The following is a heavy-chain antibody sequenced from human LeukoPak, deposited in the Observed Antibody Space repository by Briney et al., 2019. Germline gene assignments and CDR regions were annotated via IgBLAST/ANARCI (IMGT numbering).Heavy chain of an antibody. CDR1: GFTFPGYA. Sequence: GGSLRLSCAASGFTFPGYAMSWVRQAPGMGLEWVSTINSGGSSTYYADSVTGRFTISRDNSKNTLYLLMNSLRADDTAVYFCAKRRLPTVGFSFDSWGQGTPVTVSS. V-gene: IGHV3-23*01. J-gene: IGHJ4*02. D-gene: IGHD4-23*01. CDR2: INSGGSST. CDR3: AKRRLPTVGFSFDS.